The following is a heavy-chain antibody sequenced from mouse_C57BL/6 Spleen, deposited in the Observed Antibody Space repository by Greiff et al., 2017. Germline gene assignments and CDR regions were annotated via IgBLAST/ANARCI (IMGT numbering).Heavy chain of an antibody. Sequence: VQLQQSGAELVRPGASVKLSCTASGFTFTSDSMHWVKQRPGQGLEWIGYINPSSGYTKYNQKFKDKATLTADKSSSTTYMQLSSLTSEYSAVYYCARYNNGASWFAYWGQGTLVTVSA. J-gene: IGHJ3*01. V-gene: IGHV1-4*01. CDR3: ARYNNGASWFAY. CDR2: INPSSGYT. D-gene: IGHD1-1*01. CDR1: GFTFTSDS.